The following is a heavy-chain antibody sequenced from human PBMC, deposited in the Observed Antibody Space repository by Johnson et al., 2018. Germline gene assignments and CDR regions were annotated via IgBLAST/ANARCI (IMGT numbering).Heavy chain of an antibody. Sequence: QVQLVQSGAEVKKPGASVKVSCRTSGYTFTDYAIYWVRQAPGQGLQWMGWINANNGDTNYSKSFQGRGTITRDKAATTAHMELISLRAEDTAGYFCAGDLGTSILGYMDVWGKGTTVTVSS. V-gene: IGHV1-3*01. D-gene: IGHD3-3*01. J-gene: IGHJ6*03. CDR2: INANNGDT. CDR1: GYTFTDYA. CDR3: AGDLGTSILGYMDV.